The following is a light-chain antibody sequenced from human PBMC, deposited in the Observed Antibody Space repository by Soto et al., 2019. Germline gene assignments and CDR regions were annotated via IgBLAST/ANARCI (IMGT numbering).Light chain of an antibody. J-gene: IGLJ1*01. CDR1: SSDVGSYNL. Sequence: QSVLTQPASVSGSPGQSITISCTCTSSDVGSYNLVSWYQQHPGKAPKLMIYEGSKRPSGVSNRFSGSKSGNTASLTISGLQAEDEADYYCCSYAGSSTYVFGTGTRSPS. V-gene: IGLV2-23*01. CDR2: EGS. CDR3: CSYAGSSTYV.